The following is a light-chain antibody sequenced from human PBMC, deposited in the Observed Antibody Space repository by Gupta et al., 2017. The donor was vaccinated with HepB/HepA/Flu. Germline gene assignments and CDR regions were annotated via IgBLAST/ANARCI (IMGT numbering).Light chain of an antibody. J-gene: IGKJ4*01. CDR1: QRVTKN. CDR3: QQRSSWPLT. V-gene: IGKV3-11*01. Sequence: EIVLTQSPATLSLSPGEGATLSCRASQRVTKNLAWYQQKPGQAPRLLIYDASNRASGIPARFSGSGSGTDFTLTISSLEPEDFAVYYCQQRSSWPLTFGGGTKVEIK. CDR2: DAS.